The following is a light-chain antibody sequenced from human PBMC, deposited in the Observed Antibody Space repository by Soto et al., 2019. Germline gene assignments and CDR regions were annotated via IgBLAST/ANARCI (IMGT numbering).Light chain of an antibody. CDR1: QSVSNY. CDR3: QQRSNWPL. Sequence: EIVLTQSPATLSLSPGERATLSCRASQSVSNYLARYQQKPGQAPRLLIYDASNRATGIPARFSGSGSGTDFTLTISSLEPEDFAVYYCQQRSNWPLFGPGTKVDIK. V-gene: IGKV3-11*01. J-gene: IGKJ3*01. CDR2: DAS.